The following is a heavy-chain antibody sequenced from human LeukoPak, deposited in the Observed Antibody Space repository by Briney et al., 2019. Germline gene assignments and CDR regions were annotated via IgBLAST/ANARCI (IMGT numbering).Heavy chain of an antibody. CDR1: GYTFTNYD. CDR3: ARRIASAGTTLGY. Sequence: ASVKVSCKASGYTFTNYDINWVRQATGQGLEWMGWMNPNSGNTGSAQKFQGRVTMTRNTSISTAYTELNSLISEDTAVYFCARRIASAGTTLGYWGQGTLVTVSS. J-gene: IGHJ4*02. CDR2: MNPNSGNT. V-gene: IGHV1-8*01. D-gene: IGHD6-13*01.